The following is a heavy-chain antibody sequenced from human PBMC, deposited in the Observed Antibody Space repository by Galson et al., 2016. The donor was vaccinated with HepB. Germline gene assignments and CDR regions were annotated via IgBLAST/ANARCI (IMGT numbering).Heavy chain of an antibody. CDR1: GLTFTSYY. V-gene: IGHV1-46*03. Sequence: SVKVSCKASGLTFTSYYMHWVRQAPGQGLGWMGIINPSGGSTNYAQMFQNRVTMTRDTSTSTVYMELSSLGSEDTAVYYCARDRSGSYSLDLWGRGTLVTVSS. D-gene: IGHD1-26*01. J-gene: IGHJ2*01. CDR3: ARDRSGSYSLDL. CDR2: INPSGGST.